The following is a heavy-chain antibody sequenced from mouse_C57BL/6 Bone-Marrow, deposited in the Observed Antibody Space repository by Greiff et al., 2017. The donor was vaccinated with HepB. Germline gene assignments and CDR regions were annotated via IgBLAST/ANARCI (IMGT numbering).Heavy chain of an antibody. Sequence: VQLQQSRAELVRPGASVKLSCTASGFNIKDDYMHWVKQRPEQGLEWIGWIDPENGDTEYASKFQGKATITADTSSNTAYLQLSSLTSEDTAVYYCTTWGITTTGDYWGQGTTLTVSS. J-gene: IGHJ2*01. CDR3: TTWGITTTGDY. CDR1: GFNIKDDY. CDR2: IDPENGDT. V-gene: IGHV14-4*01. D-gene: IGHD2-4*01.